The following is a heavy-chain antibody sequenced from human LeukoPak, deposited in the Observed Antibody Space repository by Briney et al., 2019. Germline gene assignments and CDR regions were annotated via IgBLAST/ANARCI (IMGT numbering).Heavy chain of an antibody. J-gene: IGHJ4*02. D-gene: IGHD3-10*01. CDR3: ARGSPDYYGSGSYYKY. V-gene: IGHV4-34*01. Sequence: SETLSLTCAVSGRSFSGYYWSWIRQPPGKGLEWIGEINHSGSINYNPSLKSRVTISVDTSKNQFSLKLSSVTAADTAVYYCARGSPDYYGSGSYYKYWGQGTLVTVSS. CDR1: GRSFSGYY. CDR2: INHSGSI.